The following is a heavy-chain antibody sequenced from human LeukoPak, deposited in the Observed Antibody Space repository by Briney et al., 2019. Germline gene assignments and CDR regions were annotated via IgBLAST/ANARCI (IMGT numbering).Heavy chain of an antibody. Sequence: KPSETLSLTCTVSGAPINSYYWNWIRQPAGKGLEWIGRSYISGSTDYNPSLKSRVTVSVDTSQNQFSLKLTSVTAADTAVYYCARDQELGFWGQGTLVTVSS. V-gene: IGHV4-4*07. D-gene: IGHD3-10*01. CDR3: ARDQELGF. CDR2: SYISGST. J-gene: IGHJ4*02. CDR1: GAPINSYY.